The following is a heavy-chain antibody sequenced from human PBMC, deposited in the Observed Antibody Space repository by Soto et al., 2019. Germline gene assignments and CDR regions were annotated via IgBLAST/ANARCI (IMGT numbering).Heavy chain of an antibody. CDR1: GGSISSGGYY. D-gene: IGHD3-3*01. J-gene: IGHJ5*02. Sequence: PSETLSLTCTVSGGSISSGGYYWSWIRQHPGKGLEWIGYIYYSGSTYYNPSLKSRVTISVDTSKNQFSLKLSSVTAADTAVYYCASNEPPPNYDFWSFWFDPWGQGTLVTVSS. V-gene: IGHV4-31*03. CDR3: ASNEPPPNYDFWSFWFDP. CDR2: IYYSGST.